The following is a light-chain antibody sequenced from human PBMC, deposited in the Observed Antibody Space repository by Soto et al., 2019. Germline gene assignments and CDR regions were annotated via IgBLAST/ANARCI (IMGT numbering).Light chain of an antibody. Sequence: QSVLTQSSSASASLGSSVKLTCTLSSGHSSYIIAWHQQQPGKAPRYLMKLEGSASYNKGSGVPDRFSGSSSGADRYLTISNLQFEDEADYYCETWDTNTWVFGGGTKLTVL. J-gene: IGLJ3*02. V-gene: IGLV4-60*02. CDR3: ETWDTNTWV. CDR1: SGHSSYI. CDR2: LEGSASY.